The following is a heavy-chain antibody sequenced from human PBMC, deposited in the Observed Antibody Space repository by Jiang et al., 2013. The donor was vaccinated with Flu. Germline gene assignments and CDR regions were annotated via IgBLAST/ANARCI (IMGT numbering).Heavy chain of an antibody. D-gene: IGHD2-8*01. CDR3: ARDLGVGYCTNGVCYNEWFDP. Sequence: RGLEWLGRTYYRSKWFSDYAISVKSRITINPDTSKNQFSLQLNSVTPEDTAVYYCARDLGVGYCTNGVCYNEWFDPWGQGTLVTVSS. J-gene: IGHJ5*02. CDR2: TYYRSKWFS. V-gene: IGHV6-1*01.